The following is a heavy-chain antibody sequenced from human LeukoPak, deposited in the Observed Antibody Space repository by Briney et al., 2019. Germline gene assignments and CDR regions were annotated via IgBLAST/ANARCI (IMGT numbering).Heavy chain of an antibody. CDR1: GFIVSSND. CDR3: ARWGPPLYGGDPIYYMDV. V-gene: IGHV3-48*03. Sequence: GGSLRLSCAASGFIVSSNDMSWVRQAPGKGLEWVSYISSSGSTIYYADSVKGRFTISRDNAKNSLYLQMNSLRAEDTAVYYCARWGPPLYGGDPIYYMDVWGKGTTVTISS. J-gene: IGHJ6*03. CDR2: ISSSGSTI. D-gene: IGHD3-16*01.